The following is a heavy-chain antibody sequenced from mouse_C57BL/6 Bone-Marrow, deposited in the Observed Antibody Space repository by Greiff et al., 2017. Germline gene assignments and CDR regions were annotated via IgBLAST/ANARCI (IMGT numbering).Heavy chain of an antibody. D-gene: IGHD2-3*01. CDR2: ITPNNGGT. CDR1: GYTFTDYY. CDR3: ARIRYDGYYVGYYAMDD. J-gene: IGHJ4*01. Sequence: EVQLQQSGPELVKPGASVKISCKASGYTFTDYYMNWVKQSHGKSLEWIGDITPNNGGTSYNQKFKGKATLTVDKSSSTAYMELRSLTSEDSAVYYCARIRYDGYYVGYYAMDDWGQGTSVTVSS. V-gene: IGHV1-26*01.